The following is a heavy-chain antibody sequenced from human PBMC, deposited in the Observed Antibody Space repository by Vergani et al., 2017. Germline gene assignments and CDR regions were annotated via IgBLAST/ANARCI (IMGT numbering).Heavy chain of an antibody. D-gene: IGHD3-3*01. Sequence: QVQLQESGPGLVKPSQTLSLTCTVSGGSISSGGYYWSWIRQHPGKGLGWIGYIYYSGSTYYNPSLKSRVTISVDTSKNQFSLKLSSVTAADTAVYYCARGMYYDFWSGENWFDPWGQGTLVTVSS. J-gene: IGHJ5*02. CDR2: IYYSGST. CDR1: GGSISSGGYY. V-gene: IGHV4-31*03. CDR3: ARGMYYDFWSGENWFDP.